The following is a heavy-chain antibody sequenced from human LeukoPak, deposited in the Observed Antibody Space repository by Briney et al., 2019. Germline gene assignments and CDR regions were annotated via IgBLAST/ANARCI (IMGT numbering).Heavy chain of an antibody. CDR3: VRLNGYPRRWFDP. CDR1: GFSLSTTGVG. CDR2: IYWDGDD. J-gene: IGHJ5*02. V-gene: IGHV2-5*02. D-gene: IGHD3-22*01. Sequence: GPTLANPTQTLTLTCTVFGFSLSTTGVGVGWIRQLVGKAPEWLSLIYWDGDDRYTPSLKSRLTITKDTSKNQVVLIMTNLHPVDTATYYCVRLNGYPRRWFDPGGKGTLDTVSS.